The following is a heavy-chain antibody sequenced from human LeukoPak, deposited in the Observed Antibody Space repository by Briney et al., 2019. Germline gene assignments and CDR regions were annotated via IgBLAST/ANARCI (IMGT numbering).Heavy chain of an antibody. CDR1: GFTFSGYS. J-gene: IGHJ4*02. CDR2: IYSGGST. Sequence: GGSLRLSCTASGFTFSGYSMNWIRQAPGKGLEWVSVIYSGGSTYYADSVKGRFTISRDNSKNTLYLQMNSLRAEDTAVYYCAREGPNYFDYWGQGTLVTVSS. CDR3: AREGPNYFDY. V-gene: IGHV3-53*01. D-gene: IGHD2-8*01.